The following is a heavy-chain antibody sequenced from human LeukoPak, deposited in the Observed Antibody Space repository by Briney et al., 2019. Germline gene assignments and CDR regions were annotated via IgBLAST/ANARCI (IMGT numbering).Heavy chain of an antibody. CDR1: GFTFSSYW. CDR3: ARDSGYSYGMFDY. CDR2: IKQDGSEK. V-gene: IGHV3-7*03. Sequence: PGGSLRLSCAASGFTFSSYWMSWVRQAPGKGLEWVANIKQDGSEKYYVDSVKGRFTISRDNAKNSLYLQMNSLRAEDTAVYYCARDSGYSYGMFDYWGQGTLVTVSS. D-gene: IGHD5-18*01. J-gene: IGHJ4*02.